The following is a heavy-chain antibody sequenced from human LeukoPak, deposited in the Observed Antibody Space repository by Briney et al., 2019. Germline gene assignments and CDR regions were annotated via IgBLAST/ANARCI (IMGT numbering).Heavy chain of an antibody. J-gene: IGHJ4*02. CDR2: IIPILGIA. CDR3: ARDRGGVGTMIVVAYY. CDR1: GGTFSSYA. V-gene: IGHV1-69*04. Sequence: VASVKVSCKASGGTFSSYAISWVRQAPGQGLEWMGRIIPILGIANYAQKFQGRVTTTADKSTSTAYMELSSLRSEDTAVYYCARDRGGVGTMIVVAYYWGQGTLVTVSS. D-gene: IGHD3-22*01.